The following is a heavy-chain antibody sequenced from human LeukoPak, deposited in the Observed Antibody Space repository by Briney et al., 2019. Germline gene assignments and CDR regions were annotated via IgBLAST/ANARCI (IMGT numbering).Heavy chain of an antibody. CDR3: ARDPGPRGWQQWSGIDY. V-gene: IGHV4-4*07. Sequence: ASETLSLTCTVSGGSISSYYWSWIRQPAGKGLEWIGRIYTSGSTNYNPSLKSRVTMSVDTSKNQLSLKLSSVTAADTAVYYCARDPGPRGWQQWSGIDYWGQGTLVTVSS. CDR2: IYTSGST. D-gene: IGHD6-19*01. J-gene: IGHJ4*02. CDR1: GGSISSYY.